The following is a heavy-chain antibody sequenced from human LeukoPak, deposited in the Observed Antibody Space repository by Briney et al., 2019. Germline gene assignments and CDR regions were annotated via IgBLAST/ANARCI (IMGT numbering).Heavy chain of an antibody. Sequence: SETLSLTCTVSGGSISSSSYYWGWIRQPPGKGLEWIGSIYYSGKTYHNPSLKSRVTISVDTSKNQFSLKLTSVTAADTAVYYCAKSVEVNPYYFDYWGQGTLVTVSS. V-gene: IGHV4-39*01. D-gene: IGHD3-22*01. CDR1: GGSISSSSYY. CDR3: AKSVEVNPYYFDY. CDR2: IYYSGKT. J-gene: IGHJ4*02.